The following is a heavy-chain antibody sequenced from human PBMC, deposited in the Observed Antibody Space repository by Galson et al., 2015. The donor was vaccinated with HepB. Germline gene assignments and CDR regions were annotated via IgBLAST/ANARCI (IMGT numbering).Heavy chain of an antibody. CDR3: ARGPRITMTLDI. CDR2: IYSCGSK. Sequence: SQRLSCAPSGFTFSRNYMSWVRQAPGKGLEWVSVIYSCGSKNYAETVKGRFTISRDNTRNTLYLQMNSMTAEDSAVYYCARGPRITMTLDIWGQGTMVTVSS. V-gene: IGHV3-66*01. D-gene: IGHD3-22*01. J-gene: IGHJ3*02. CDR1: GFTFSRNY.